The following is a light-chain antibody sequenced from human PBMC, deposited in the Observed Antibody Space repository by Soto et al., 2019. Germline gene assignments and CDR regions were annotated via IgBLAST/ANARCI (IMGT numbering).Light chain of an antibody. CDR2: GAT. CDR1: PSVSSN. V-gene: IGKV3D-15*01. CDR3: QQYNDWAPLT. J-gene: IGKJ4*01. Sequence: EIVMTQSPATLSVSPGERATLSCRASPSVSSNLAWYQQKPGQAPRLLISGATTRPTGIPARFSGSGSGTEFSHTSSSLHSEDFAVYYGQQYNDWAPLTFGGGTKVEIK.